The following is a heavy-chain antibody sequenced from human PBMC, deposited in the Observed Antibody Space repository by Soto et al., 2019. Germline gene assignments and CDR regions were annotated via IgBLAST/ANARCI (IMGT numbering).Heavy chain of an antibody. Sequence: GGSLRLSCAASGFTFKIYVMHWVRQAPGKGLVWVSRINSDGSSTSYADSVKGRFTISRDNAKNTLYLQMNSLRAEDTAVYYCARDQGNYDFWSGYYYYYYGMDVWGQGTRVTVSS. CDR3: ARDQGNYDFWSGYYYYYYGMDV. D-gene: IGHD3-3*01. J-gene: IGHJ6*02. CDR1: GFTFKIYV. CDR2: INSDGSST. V-gene: IGHV3-74*01.